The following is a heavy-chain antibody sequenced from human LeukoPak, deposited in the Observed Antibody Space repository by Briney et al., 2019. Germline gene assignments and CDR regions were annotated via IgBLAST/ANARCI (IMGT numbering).Heavy chain of an antibody. V-gene: IGHV3-48*03. Sequence: GGSLRLSCAASVFTFSNYEMNWVRQAPGKGLEWASYISSSGSTRYYADSVKGRFTISRDNAKNSLYLQMNSLRAEDTAVYYCARVSGRGMVRGGIDYWGQGTLVTVSS. CDR3: ARVSGRGMVRGGIDY. J-gene: IGHJ4*02. D-gene: IGHD3-10*01. CDR1: VFTFSNYE. CDR2: ISSSGSTR.